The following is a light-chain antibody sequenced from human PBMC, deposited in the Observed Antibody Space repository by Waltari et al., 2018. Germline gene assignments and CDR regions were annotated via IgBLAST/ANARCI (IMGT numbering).Light chain of an antibody. Sequence: QSALTQPASVSGSPGQSITISCTGTSSDVGGYNYVSWSQKYPGKAPKLMLYDCIKRPSGVSNGVSGSKSGNTASLTISGLQAEDEADYYCCSYAGSFTHVLFGGGTKLTVL. J-gene: IGLJ2*01. CDR3: CSYAGSFTHVL. CDR2: DCI. CDR1: SSDVGGYNY. V-gene: IGLV2-23*01.